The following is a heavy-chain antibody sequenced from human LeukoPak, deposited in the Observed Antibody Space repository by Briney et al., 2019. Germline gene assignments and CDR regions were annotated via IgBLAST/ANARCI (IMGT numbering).Heavy chain of an antibody. CDR2: IGSSSSSI. D-gene: IGHD2-2*01. CDR3: ARESSEAFDI. J-gene: IGHJ3*02. CDR1: GFTFSSHS. V-gene: IGHV3-21*01. Sequence: GGSLRLSCAASGFTFSSHSMNWVRQAPGKGLEWVSSIGSSSSSIYYADSVKGRFTISRDNAKHSLYLQMNSLRAEDTAVYYCARESSEAFDIWGQGTMVTVSS.